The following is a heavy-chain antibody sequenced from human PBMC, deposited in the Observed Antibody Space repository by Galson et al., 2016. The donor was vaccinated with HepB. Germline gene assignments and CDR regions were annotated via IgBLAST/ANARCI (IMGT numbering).Heavy chain of an antibody. D-gene: IGHD3-10*01. CDR2: TYYRSKWHI. CDR3: AGGPGILLY. CDR1: GDSVSSKSGA. V-gene: IGHV6-1*01. J-gene: IGHJ4*02. Sequence: CAISGDSVSSKSGAWNWIRQSPSRGLEWLGRTYYRSKWHIEYAVSGRGRITINPDTSKNQFSLQLNSVTPEDTAVYYCAGGPGILLYWGQGSLVTVSS.